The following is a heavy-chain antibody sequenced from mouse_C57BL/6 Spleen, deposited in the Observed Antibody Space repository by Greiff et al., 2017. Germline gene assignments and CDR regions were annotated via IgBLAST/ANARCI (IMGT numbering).Heavy chain of an antibody. J-gene: IGHJ4*01. CDR3: ARRGYGYAMDY. D-gene: IGHD1-1*01. CDR1: GFTFSSYA. Sequence: EVQLVESGGGLVKPGGSLKLSCAASGFTFSSYAMSWVRQTPEKRLEWVATISDGGSYTYYPDNVKGRFTISRDNAKNNLYLQMSHLKSEDTAMYYCARRGYGYAMDYWGQGTSVTVSS. CDR2: ISDGGSYT. V-gene: IGHV5-4*01.